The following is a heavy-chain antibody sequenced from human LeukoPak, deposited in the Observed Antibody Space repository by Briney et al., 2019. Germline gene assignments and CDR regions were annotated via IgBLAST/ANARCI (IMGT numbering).Heavy chain of an antibody. D-gene: IGHD3-3*01. J-gene: IGHJ4*02. CDR3: AKSRPTYFYVWSAKGYFDY. V-gene: IGHV3-23*01. CDR2: ISGGGTT. CDR1: GFSLSSYA. Sequence: PGESLRLSCAASGFSLSSYAMSWVRQAPGKGLEWASAISGGGTTYYADSVKGRFTISRDNSENTLYLQVNSLRAEDTALYYCAKSRPTYFYVWSAKGYFDYWGEGALVTVSS.